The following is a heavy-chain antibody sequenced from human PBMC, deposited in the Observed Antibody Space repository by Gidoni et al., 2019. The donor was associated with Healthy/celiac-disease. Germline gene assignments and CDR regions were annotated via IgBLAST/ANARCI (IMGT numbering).Heavy chain of an antibody. D-gene: IGHD3-3*02. Sequence: EVQLVESGGGLVQPGGYLSLPCPPSGFTFSSNWMHWVRQAPGKGLVWVSRINSDGSSTSYADSVKGRFTISRDNAKNTLYLQMNSLRAEDTAVYYCARDLSYYYYYYMDVWGKGTTVTVS. CDR3: ARDLSYYYYYYMDV. J-gene: IGHJ6*03. V-gene: IGHV3-74*01. CDR2: INSDGSST. CDR1: GFTFSSNW.